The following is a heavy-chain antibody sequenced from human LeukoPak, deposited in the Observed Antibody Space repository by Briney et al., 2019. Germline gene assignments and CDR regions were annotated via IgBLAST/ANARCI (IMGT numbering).Heavy chain of an antibody. CDR1: GGSFSGYY. J-gene: IGHJ6*02. D-gene: IGHD6-19*01. Sequence: SETLSLTRAVYGGSFSGYYWSWIRQPPGKGREGSGEINHSGSTNYNPSLKSRVTISVYTFKNQFSLKLSYVPAADTAVYYCARGRLYSSGWYGTDYYGMDVWGQGTTVTVSS. V-gene: IGHV4-34*01. CDR3: ARGRLYSSGWYGTDYYGMDV. CDR2: INHSGST.